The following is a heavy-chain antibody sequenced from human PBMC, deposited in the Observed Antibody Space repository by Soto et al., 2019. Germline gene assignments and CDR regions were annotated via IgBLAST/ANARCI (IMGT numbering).Heavy chain of an antibody. J-gene: IGHJ4*02. CDR2: ISSSSSSI. CDR3: ATDGGYYDTTGYYSDF. D-gene: IGHD3-22*01. V-gene: IGHV3-21*02. CDR1: GFTFRNYN. Sequence: EVQLVESGGGLVKPGETLRISCAASGFTFRNYNMNWVRQAPGKGLGWVSSISSSSSSILYADSVKGRFTISRDNAQNSLYLQMDGLKAGDTAVYYCATDGGYYDTTGYYSDFWGPGTLVTVSS.